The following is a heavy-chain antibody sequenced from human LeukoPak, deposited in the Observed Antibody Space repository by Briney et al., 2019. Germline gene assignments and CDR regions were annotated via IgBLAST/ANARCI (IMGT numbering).Heavy chain of an antibody. J-gene: IGHJ4*02. CDR2: ISGSHGST. CDR3: AREDNARGNY. V-gene: IGHV3-23*01. CDR1: GFTFSSYV. Sequence: QAGGSLRLSCAASGFTFSSYVMSWVRQAPGKGLDWVSSISGSHGSTYYADSVKGRFTISRDNSKNTLYLQMNSLRAEDTAVYYCAREDNARGNYWGQGTLVTVSS. D-gene: IGHD3-16*01.